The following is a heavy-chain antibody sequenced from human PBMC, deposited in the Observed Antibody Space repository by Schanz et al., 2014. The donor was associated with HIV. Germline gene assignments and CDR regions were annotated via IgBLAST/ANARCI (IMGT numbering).Heavy chain of an antibody. Sequence: QVQVVESGGGVVQPGRSLTLSCATTGFPLRDYGMHWVRQAAGKGLEWLAFISYNGNEKDYGDSVKGRFNISRDNSRNSLYLQVKSLRSEDTAVYYCSRAFYSDSGSFYSVDPWGQGTLVTVSS. J-gene: IGHJ5*02. CDR2: ISYNGNEK. D-gene: IGHD3-10*01. V-gene: IGHV3-30*03. CDR1: GFPLRDYG. CDR3: SRAFYSDSGSFYSVDP.